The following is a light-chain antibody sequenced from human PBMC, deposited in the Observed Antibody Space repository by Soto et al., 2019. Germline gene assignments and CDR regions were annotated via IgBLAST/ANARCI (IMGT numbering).Light chain of an antibody. V-gene: IGLV2-14*01. CDR3: SSFTTRITCV. Sequence: QSVLTQPASVSGSPGQSITISCTGTSSDVGAYNYVSWYQQLPGKAPKLMIYEATNRPSGVSNRFSGSKSGNTASLTISGVQAEDEADYYCSSFTTRITCVFGTGTKVTVL. J-gene: IGLJ1*01. CDR1: SSDVGAYNY. CDR2: EAT.